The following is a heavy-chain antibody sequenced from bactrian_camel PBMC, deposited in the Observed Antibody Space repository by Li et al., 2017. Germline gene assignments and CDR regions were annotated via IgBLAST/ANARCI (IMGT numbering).Heavy chain of an antibody. J-gene: IGHJ4*01. Sequence: HVQLVESGGNSVQAGGSLRLSCAVSGSTVSRLYMAWFRQAPGKEREGVAAIDNTGSTTYSYSAQARFTISIDNAKNTLYLQMNSLKPEDTAIYYCAASVGGQYCSAPYLIRAQEKGTAYRGQGTQVTVS. D-gene: IGHD2*01. CDR2: IDNTGST. CDR3: AASVGGQYCSAPYLIRAQEKGTAY. V-gene: IGHV3S53*01. CDR1: GSTVSRLY.